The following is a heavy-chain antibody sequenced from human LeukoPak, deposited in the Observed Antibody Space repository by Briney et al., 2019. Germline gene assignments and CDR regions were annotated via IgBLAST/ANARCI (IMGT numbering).Heavy chain of an antibody. CDR2: IYSSGSS. D-gene: IGHD5-12*01. J-gene: IGHJ6*03. CDR1: GGSISSGIYC. V-gene: IGHV4-61*02. Sequence: PSETLSLTRTVSGGSISSGIYCWSWIRQPAGEGLEWIGRIYSSGSSNDNPSLKSRVTISVDTSKNQFSLKLSSVTAADTAVYYCARPHSGYDRGRGWYYYYYMDVWGKGTTVTVSS. CDR3: ARPHSGYDRGRGWYYYYYMDV.